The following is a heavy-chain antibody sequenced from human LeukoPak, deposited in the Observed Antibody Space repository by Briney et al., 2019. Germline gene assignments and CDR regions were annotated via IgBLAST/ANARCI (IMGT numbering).Heavy chain of an antibody. D-gene: IGHD3-22*01. J-gene: IGHJ4*02. CDR2: IRSKDNSYAT. Sequence: PGGSLRLSCAASGFTFSGSAMHWVRQASGKGLEWVGRIRSKDNSYATAYAASVKGRFTISRDDSKNTAYLQMNSLKTEDTAVYYCTRLIVDSSGYSFDYWGQGTLVTVSS. V-gene: IGHV3-73*01. CDR3: TRLIVDSSGYSFDY. CDR1: GFTFSGSA.